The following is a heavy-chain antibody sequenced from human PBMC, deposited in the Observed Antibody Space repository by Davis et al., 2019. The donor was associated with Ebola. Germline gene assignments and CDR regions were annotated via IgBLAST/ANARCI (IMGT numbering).Heavy chain of an antibody. CDR3: ARRVGYCSSTSCQNYYGMDV. D-gene: IGHD2-2*01. CDR1: GGSISSSSYY. V-gene: IGHV4-39*01. CDR2: IYYSGST. J-gene: IGHJ6*02. Sequence: MPSETLSLTCTVSGGSISSSSYYWGWIRQPPGKGLEWIGSIYYSGSTYYKPSLKSRVTISVDASKNQFSLKLSSVTAADTAVYYCARRVGYCSSTSCQNYYGMDVWGQGTTVTVSS.